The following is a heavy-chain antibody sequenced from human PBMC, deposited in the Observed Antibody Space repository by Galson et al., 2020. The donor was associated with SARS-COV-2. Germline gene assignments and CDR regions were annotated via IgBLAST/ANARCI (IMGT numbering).Heavy chain of an antibody. V-gene: IGHV4-34*01. CDR2: INHSGST. Sequence: SETLSLTCTVSGGSISSYYWSWIRQPPGKGLEWIGEINHSGSTNYNPSLKSRVTISGDTSKNQFSLKLSSVTAADTAVYYCARGYLYMDVWGKGTTVTVSS. J-gene: IGHJ6*03. CDR3: ARGYLYMDV. CDR1: GGSISSYY.